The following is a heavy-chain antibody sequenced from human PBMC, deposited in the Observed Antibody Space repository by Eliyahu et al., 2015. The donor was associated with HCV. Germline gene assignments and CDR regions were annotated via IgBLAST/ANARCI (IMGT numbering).Heavy chain of an antibody. CDR3: AKDRGSSSCVV. D-gene: IGHD6-13*01. CDR1: GFTFSSHA. J-gene: IGHJ6*02. CDR2: INGDGSST. Sequence: EVQLLESGGGLVQPGGSLRLSCAASGFTFSSHAMSWVPHAPGKGLEWVSAINGDGSSTYYADSVKGRFTISRDNSKNTMYLQMNSLRAEDTAIYYCAKDRGSSSCVVWGQGTTVTVSS. V-gene: IGHV3-23*01.